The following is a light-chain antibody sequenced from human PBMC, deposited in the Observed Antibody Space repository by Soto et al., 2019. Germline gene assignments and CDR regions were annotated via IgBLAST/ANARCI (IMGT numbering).Light chain of an antibody. CDR2: WSS. CDR3: QQYYSNPLT. CDR1: QSLLYSSNNKNY. V-gene: IGKV4-1*01. J-gene: IGKJ4*01. Sequence: DIGMTQSPGSLAVSLGEMATIDCRSSQSLLYSSNNKNYLDWYQQKRGQPPTXLIYWSSTRESGVPERFSGSGSGTDFTLTISSLQAEDVEVYYCQQYYSNPLTFGGGTKVDNK.